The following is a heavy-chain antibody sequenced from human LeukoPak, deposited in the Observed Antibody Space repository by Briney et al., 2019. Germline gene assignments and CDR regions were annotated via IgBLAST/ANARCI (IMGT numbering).Heavy chain of an antibody. V-gene: IGHV4-39*07. D-gene: IGHD6-13*01. CDR3: ARDLYSSRTNDAFVI. CDR2: FYYHGST. Sequence: PSETLSLTCTVSGGSIRSNNYYWGWIRQPPGKGLEWIGSFYYHGSTYYNPSLKSRVTISVDTSKNQFSLKLSSVTAADTAVYYCARDLYSSRTNDAFVIWSQGTMVTVSS. J-gene: IGHJ3*02. CDR1: GGSIRSNNYY.